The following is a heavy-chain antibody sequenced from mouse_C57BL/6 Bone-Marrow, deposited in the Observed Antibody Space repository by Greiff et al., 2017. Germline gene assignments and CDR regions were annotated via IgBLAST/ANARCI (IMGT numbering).Heavy chain of an antibody. CDR3: ARDGSSLYRYFDV. V-gene: IGHV1-81*01. J-gene: IGHJ1*03. CDR1: GYTFTSYG. D-gene: IGHD1-1*01. CDR2: IYPRSGNT. Sequence: VQLQQSGAELARPGASVQLSCKASGYTFTSYGISWVKQRTGQGLEWIGEIYPRSGNTYYNEKFKGKATLTADKSSSTAYMELLSRTSEYSAVYFCARDGSSLYRYFDVWGTGTTVTVSS.